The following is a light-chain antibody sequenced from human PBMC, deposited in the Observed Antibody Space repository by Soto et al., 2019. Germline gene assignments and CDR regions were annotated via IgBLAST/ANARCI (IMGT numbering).Light chain of an antibody. Sequence: ALTQPASVSGSPGQSITISCTGTSSDIGSYNLVSWYQQFPRKAPKLMIYEGSKRPSGVSNRFSGSQSGNTASLTVSGLQAGDEADYYCCSYASSTTFVFGTGTKVTVL. V-gene: IGLV2-23*01. CDR3: CSYASSTTFV. J-gene: IGLJ1*01. CDR1: SSDIGSYNL. CDR2: EGS.